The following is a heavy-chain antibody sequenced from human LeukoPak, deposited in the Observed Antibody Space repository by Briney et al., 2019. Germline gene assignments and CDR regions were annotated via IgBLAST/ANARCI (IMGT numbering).Heavy chain of an antibody. V-gene: IGHV4-61*01. CDR1: GGSISSSSYY. CDR3: ARAGSSSWEPPGDY. Sequence: PSETLPLTCTVSGGSISSSSYYWSWIRQPPGKGLEWIGYIYYSGSTNYNPSLKSRVTISVDTSKNQFSLKLSSVTAADTAVYYCARAGSSSWEPPGDYWGQGTLVTVSS. D-gene: IGHD6-13*01. CDR2: IYYSGST. J-gene: IGHJ4*02.